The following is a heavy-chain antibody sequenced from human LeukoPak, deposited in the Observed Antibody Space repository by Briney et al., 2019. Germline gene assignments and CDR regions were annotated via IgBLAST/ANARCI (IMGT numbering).Heavy chain of an antibody. D-gene: IGHD1-26*01. V-gene: IGHV4-39*07. CDR3: ARAVGASEGVDY. Sequence: SETLSRTCTVSGGSISSSGYYWGWIRQPPGKGLEWIGSIYYSGSTYYNPSLKSRVTISVDTSKNQFSLKLSSVTAEDTAVYYCARAVGASEGVDYWGQGTLVTVSS. CDR1: GGSISSSGYY. CDR2: IYYSGST. J-gene: IGHJ4*02.